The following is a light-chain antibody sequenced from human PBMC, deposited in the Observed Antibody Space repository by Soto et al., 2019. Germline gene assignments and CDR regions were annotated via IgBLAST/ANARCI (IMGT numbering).Light chain of an antibody. Sequence: DIQMTQSPSSLSASVGDRVTITCGASQSISSYLNWYQQKPGKAPKVLIYAASSLQSGVPSRFSGSGSGTDFTLTISSLQPEDFATYYCQQSYSTFWTFGQGAKVNIK. CDR3: QQSYSTFWT. CDR2: AAS. CDR1: QSISSY. V-gene: IGKV1-39*01. J-gene: IGKJ1*01.